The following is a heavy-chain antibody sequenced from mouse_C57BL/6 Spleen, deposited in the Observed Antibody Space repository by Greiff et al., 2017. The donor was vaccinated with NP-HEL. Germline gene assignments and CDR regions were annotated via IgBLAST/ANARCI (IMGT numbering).Heavy chain of an antibody. CDR1: GYSITSGYY. Sequence: EVKLLESGPGLVKPSQSLSLTCSVTGYSITSGYYWNWIRQFPGNKLEWMGYISYDGSNNYNPSLKNRISITRDTSKNQFFLKLNSVTTEDTATYYCAKELLRGYFDYWGQGTTLTVSS. CDR2: ISYDGSN. V-gene: IGHV3-6*01. CDR3: AKELLRGYFDY. D-gene: IGHD1-1*01. J-gene: IGHJ2*01.